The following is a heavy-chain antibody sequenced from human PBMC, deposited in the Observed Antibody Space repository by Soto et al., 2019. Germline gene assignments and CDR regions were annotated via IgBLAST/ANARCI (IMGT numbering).Heavy chain of an antibody. CDR1: GGSISSYY. Sequence: PSETLCLTCTVSGGSISSYYWSWIRQPPGKGLEWIGYIYYSGSTNYNPSLKSRVTISVDTSKNQFSLKLSSVTAADTAVYYCAREDRALKKAGYYYYMDVWGKGTTVTVSS. CDR2: IYYSGST. CDR3: AREDRALKKAGYYYYMDV. J-gene: IGHJ6*03. V-gene: IGHV4-59*01.